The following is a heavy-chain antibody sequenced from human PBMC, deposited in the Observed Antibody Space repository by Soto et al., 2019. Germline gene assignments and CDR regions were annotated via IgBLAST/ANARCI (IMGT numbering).Heavy chain of an antibody. CDR3: ARQGAAVPTVPLIWFDP. Sequence: GESLRISCKGSGYFFAGYWIVWVRQMPGKGLEWMGIIYPDNSNTKYSRSFQGQVTISADKSSSTAYLQWSSLKASDTAIYYCARQGAAVPTVPLIWFDPWGQGTLVTVSS. V-gene: IGHV5-51*01. CDR2: IYPDNSNT. CDR1: GYFFAGYW. J-gene: IGHJ5*02. D-gene: IGHD6-13*01.